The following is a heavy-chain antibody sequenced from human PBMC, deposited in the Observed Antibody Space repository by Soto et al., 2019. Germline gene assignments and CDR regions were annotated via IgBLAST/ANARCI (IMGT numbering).Heavy chain of an antibody. CDR2: INTDESST. J-gene: IGHJ4*02. CDR1: GFTFSSYW. Sequence: EVQLVESGGGLVQPGGSLRLSCAASGFTFSSYWMHWVRQAPGKGLVWVSRINTDESSTTYADSVKGRFTISRDNAKYTLYLQMNSLRAEDTAVYYCARRGPVTGLAYWGQGTLVTVSS. CDR3: ARRGPVTGLAY. V-gene: IGHV3-74*01. D-gene: IGHD1-20*01.